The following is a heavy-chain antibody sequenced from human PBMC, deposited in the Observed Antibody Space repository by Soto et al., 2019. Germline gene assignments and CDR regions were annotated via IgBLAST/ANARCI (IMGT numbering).Heavy chain of an antibody. CDR2: INPNSGGT. D-gene: IGHD3-3*01. Sequence: GASVKVSCKASGFTFTGHYMHWVRQAPGQGLEWLGWINPNSGGTNYAQKFQGWVTMTRDTSISTAYMELSRLRSDDTAVYYCARGLYYDFWSGSWFDPWGQGTLVTVSS. CDR1: GFTFTGHY. CDR3: ARGLYYDFWSGSWFDP. J-gene: IGHJ5*02. V-gene: IGHV1-2*04.